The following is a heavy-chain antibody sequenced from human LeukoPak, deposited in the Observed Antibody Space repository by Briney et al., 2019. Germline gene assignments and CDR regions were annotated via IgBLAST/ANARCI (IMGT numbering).Heavy chain of an antibody. V-gene: IGHV3-30-3*01. J-gene: IGHJ4*02. CDR3: ARTYLPTYYYDSSGYYEHYFDY. D-gene: IGHD3-22*01. Sequence: GRSLRLSCAAPGFTFSSYAMHWVRQAPGKGLEWVAVISYDGSNKYYADSVKGRFTISRDNSKNTLYLQMNSLRAEDTAVYYCARTYLPTYYYDSSGYYEHYFDYWGQGTLVTVSS. CDR2: ISYDGSNK. CDR1: GFTFSSYA.